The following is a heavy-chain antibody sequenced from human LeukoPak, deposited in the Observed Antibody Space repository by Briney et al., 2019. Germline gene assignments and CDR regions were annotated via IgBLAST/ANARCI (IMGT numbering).Heavy chain of an antibody. V-gene: IGHV3-23*01. J-gene: IGHJ1*01. CDR1: GFTLSDYA. CDR2: IRGGSSDT. D-gene: IGHD6-19*01. Sequence: GGSLRLSCAASGFTLSDYAMSWVRQAPGKGPEWISAIRGGSSDTYYADSVRGRFTISRDNSKNTLYLQMNSLSAEDTAVYYCAKDLFGVAGSWGYFQYWGPGTLVTVSS. CDR3: AKDLFGVAGSWGYFQY.